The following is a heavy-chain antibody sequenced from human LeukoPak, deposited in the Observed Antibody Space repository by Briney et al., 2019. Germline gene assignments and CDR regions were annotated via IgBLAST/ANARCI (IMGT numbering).Heavy chain of an antibody. CDR1: GGSISSHY. V-gene: IGHV4-59*11. Sequence: PSETLSLTCTVSGGSISSHYWSWIRQPPGKGLEWIGYIYYSGSTNYNPSLKCRVTISVDTSKNQFSLKLSSVTAADTAVYYCARVRGSYPRLYYYYYMDVWGKGTTVTVSS. CDR2: IYYSGST. J-gene: IGHJ6*03. CDR3: ARVRGSYPRLYYYYYMDV. D-gene: IGHD1-26*01.